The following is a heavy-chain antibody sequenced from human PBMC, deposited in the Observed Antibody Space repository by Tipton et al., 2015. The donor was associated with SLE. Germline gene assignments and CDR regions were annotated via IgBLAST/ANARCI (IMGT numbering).Heavy chain of an antibody. CDR2: ISTYNGNT. D-gene: IGHD5-18*01. CDR3: ARVRVDTAMGVFDF. J-gene: IGHJ4*02. V-gene: IGHV1-18*01. Sequence: QLVQSGVEVKKPGASVRVSCKASGYTFTTYGISWVRQAPGQGLEWMGWISTYNGNTNYAQKLQCRVTMTSDTSTSTAYMELRSLRSDDTAIYYCARVRVDTAMGVFDFWGQGTLVTVSS. CDR1: GYTFTTYG.